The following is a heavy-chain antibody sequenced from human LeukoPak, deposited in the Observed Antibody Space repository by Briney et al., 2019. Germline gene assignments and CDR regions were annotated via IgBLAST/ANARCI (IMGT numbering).Heavy chain of an antibody. CDR1: GGSISSYY. Sequence: PSETLSLTCTVSGGSISSYYWSWIRQPAGKGLEWIGRIYTSGSTNYNPSLKSRVTMSVDTSKNQFSLKLSSVTAADTAVYYCARVEGYCSSTSCQGYYFDYWGQGTLVTVSS. CDR3: ARVEGYCSSTSCQGYYFDY. J-gene: IGHJ4*02. D-gene: IGHD2-2*01. CDR2: IYTSGST. V-gene: IGHV4-4*07.